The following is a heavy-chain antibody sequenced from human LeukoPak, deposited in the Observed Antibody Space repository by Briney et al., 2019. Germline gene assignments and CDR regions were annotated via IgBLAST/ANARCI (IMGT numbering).Heavy chain of an antibody. Sequence: GGSLRLSCAASGFTVSSNYMSWVRQAPGQGLEWVSIIYRGGNTYYADSVKDRFTISRDNSKNTVYLQMNSLTVEDTAVYYCARDPGDGYYSHRWGQGTLVTVSS. CDR3: ARDPGDGYYSHR. V-gene: IGHV3-66*01. CDR2: IYRGGNT. J-gene: IGHJ1*01. CDR1: GFTVSSNY. D-gene: IGHD5-24*01.